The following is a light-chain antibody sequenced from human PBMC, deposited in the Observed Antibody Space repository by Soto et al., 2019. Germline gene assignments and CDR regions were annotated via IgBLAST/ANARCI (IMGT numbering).Light chain of an antibody. CDR1: QSISSW. Sequence: DIQMTQSPSTLSASVGDRVTITCRASQSISSWLAWYQQKPGKAPNLLIYKASSLQGGDPSRCSGSGSGTEYSLTLSSLQPDGLATYYYQQYNTQPQPFGPGTKVVI. J-gene: IGKJ3*01. CDR3: QQYNTQPQP. V-gene: IGKV1-5*03. CDR2: KAS.